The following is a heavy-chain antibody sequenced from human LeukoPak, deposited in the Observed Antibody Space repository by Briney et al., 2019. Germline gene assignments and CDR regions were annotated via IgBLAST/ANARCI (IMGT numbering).Heavy chain of an antibody. V-gene: IGHV4-61*02. D-gene: IGHD3-10*01. CDR2: IYSSGST. CDR1: GGSISSGSYY. J-gene: IGHJ4*02. Sequence: SETLSLTCTVSGGSISSGSYYWSWIRQPAGKGLEWIGRIYSSGSTNCNPSLKSRVTISLDTSKNQFSLKLSTVTAADTAVYYCARDRKEYYFDYWGQGTLVTVSS. CDR3: ARDRKEYYFDY.